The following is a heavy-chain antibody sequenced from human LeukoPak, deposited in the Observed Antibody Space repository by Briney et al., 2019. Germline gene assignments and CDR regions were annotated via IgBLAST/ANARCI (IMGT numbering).Heavy chain of an antibody. CDR1: GFTFSSYG. J-gene: IGHJ3*02. D-gene: IGHD3-22*01. CDR3: AKDILYYYDSSGLGDAFDI. V-gene: IGHV3-30*02. Sequence: AGGSLRLSCAASGFTFSSYGVHWVRQAPGKGLEWVAFIRYDGSNKYYADSVKGRSTISRDNSKNTLYLQMNSLRAEDTAVHYCAKDILYYYDSSGLGDAFDIWGQGTMVTVSS. CDR2: IRYDGSNK.